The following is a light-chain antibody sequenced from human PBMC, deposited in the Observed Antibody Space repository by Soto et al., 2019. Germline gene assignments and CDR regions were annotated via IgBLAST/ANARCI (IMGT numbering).Light chain of an antibody. CDR3: QQSSSTPHT. V-gene: IGKV1-39*01. J-gene: IGKJ2*01. CDR2: SAS. CDR1: QTINNY. Sequence: DIQMTQSPSSLSASLGDRVTITCRASQTINNYLHWYQQRPGEAPKLLIYSASNLQTGVPPRFSGSGSGTHFTLTISSLQPEDFATYNCQQSSSTPHTFGQGTIVQI.